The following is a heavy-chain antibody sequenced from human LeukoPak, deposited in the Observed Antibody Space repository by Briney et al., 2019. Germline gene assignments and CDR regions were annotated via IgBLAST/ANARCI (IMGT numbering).Heavy chain of an antibody. CDR3: ARIRYRGFDY. J-gene: IGHJ4*02. D-gene: IGHD1-1*01. CDR2: IKQDGSEK. CDR1: GFAFSDYY. Sequence: QSGGSLRLSCAASGFAFSDYYMSWIRQAPGKGLEWVANIKQDGSEKYYVDSVKGRFTISRDNGKNSLYLQVNSLRAEDTAVYYCARIRYRGFDYWGQGTLVTVSS. V-gene: IGHV3-7*01.